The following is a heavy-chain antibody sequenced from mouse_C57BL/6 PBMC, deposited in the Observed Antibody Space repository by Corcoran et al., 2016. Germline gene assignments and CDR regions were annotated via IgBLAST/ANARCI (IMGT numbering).Heavy chain of an antibody. V-gene: IGHV1-26*01. Sequence: EVQLQQSGPELVKPGASVKISCKASGYTFTDYYMNWVKQSHGKSLEWIGDINPNNGGTSYNQKFKGKATLTVDKSSSTAYMELRSLTSEYSAVYYCARDTTPPMDYWGQGTSVTVSS. CDR1: GYTFTDYY. CDR3: ARDTTPPMDY. CDR2: INPNNGGT. D-gene: IGHD1-1*01. J-gene: IGHJ4*01.